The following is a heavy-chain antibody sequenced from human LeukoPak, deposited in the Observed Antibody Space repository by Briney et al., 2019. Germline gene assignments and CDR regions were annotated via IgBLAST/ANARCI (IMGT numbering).Heavy chain of an antibody. V-gene: IGHV4-59*08. Sequence: PSETLSLTCTVSGGSFSNYFWSLIRQPPGKGLEWIAYIYSSGNTNYNPSLRGRVTISVDTSKNQFSLRMNSVTAADTAVYYCARHPSWPDYGGTFDYWGQGALVIVSS. CDR1: GGSFSNYF. CDR3: ARHPSWPDYGGTFDY. D-gene: IGHD4-17*01. CDR2: IYSSGNT. J-gene: IGHJ4*02.